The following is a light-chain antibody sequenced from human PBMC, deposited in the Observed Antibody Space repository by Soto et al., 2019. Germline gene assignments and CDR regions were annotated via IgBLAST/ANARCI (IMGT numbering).Light chain of an antibody. Sequence: QSALTQPASVSGSPGQSITISCTGTSSDVGGDNYVSCYQQHASKAPKLMIYDGNNRPSGVYTRFSDSKSGNTASLTISGRQDDDEADYYCGSDTSSSTLVFGGGTKLTVL. CDR1: SSDVGGDNY. J-gene: IGLJ2*01. CDR2: DGN. V-gene: IGLV2-14*01. CDR3: GSDTSSSTLV.